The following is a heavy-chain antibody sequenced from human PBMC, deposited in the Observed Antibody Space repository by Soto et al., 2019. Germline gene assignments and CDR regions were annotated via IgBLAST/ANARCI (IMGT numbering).Heavy chain of an antibody. CDR3: ATRLARGANSPRGGGYYYGMDV. V-gene: IGHV1-69*06. J-gene: IGHJ6*02. D-gene: IGHD3-16*01. Sequence: QVQLVQSGAEVKKPGSSVKVSCKASGGTFSSYAISWVRQAPGQGLEWMGGIIPIFGTANYAQKFQGRVTITADKSTSTAYMERSSLRSEFTGDYYCATRLARGANSPRGGGYYYGMDVWGQGTTVTVSS. CDR2: IIPIFGTA. CDR1: GGTFSSYA.